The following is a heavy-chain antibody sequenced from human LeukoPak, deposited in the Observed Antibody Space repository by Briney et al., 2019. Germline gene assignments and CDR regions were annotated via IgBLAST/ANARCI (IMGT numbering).Heavy chain of an antibody. CDR3: ARDQSGYDYGMDV. V-gene: IGHV3-30*04. D-gene: IGHD3-10*01. CDR1: GFTFSSYA. CDR2: ISYDGSNK. J-gene: IGHJ6*04. Sequence: GRSLRLPCAASGFTFSSYARHWVRQAPGKGLEWVAVISYDGSNKYYADSVKGRFTISRDNSKNTLYLQMNSLRAEDTAVYYCARDQSGYDYGMDVWGKGTTVTVSS.